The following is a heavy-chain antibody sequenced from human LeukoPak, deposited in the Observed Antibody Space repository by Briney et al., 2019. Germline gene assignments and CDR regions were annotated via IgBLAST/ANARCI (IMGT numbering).Heavy chain of an antibody. CDR3: ARSGSSWYGNYYYYMDV. V-gene: IGHV1-69*05. J-gene: IGHJ6*03. CDR2: IIPIFGTA. D-gene: IGHD6-13*01. Sequence: SVKVSCKASGGTFSSYAISWVRQAPGQGLEWMGGIIPIFGTANYAQKFQGRVTITTDESTSTAYMELSSLRSEDTAVYYCARSGSSWYGNYYYYMDVWGKGTTVTVSS. CDR1: GGTFSSYA.